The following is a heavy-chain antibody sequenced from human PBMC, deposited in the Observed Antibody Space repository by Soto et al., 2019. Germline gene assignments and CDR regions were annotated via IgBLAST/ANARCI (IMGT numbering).Heavy chain of an antibody. V-gene: IGHV3-23*01. J-gene: IGHJ5*02. CDR2: ISGSGGST. Sequence: GGSLRLSCAASGFTFSSYAMSWVRQAPGKGLEWVSAISGSGGSTYYADSVKGRFTISRDNSKNTLYLQMNSLRAEDTAVYYCAKDPDIVVVPAANPLDPWGQGTLVTVSS. CDR3: AKDPDIVVVPAANPLDP. CDR1: GFTFSSYA. D-gene: IGHD2-2*01.